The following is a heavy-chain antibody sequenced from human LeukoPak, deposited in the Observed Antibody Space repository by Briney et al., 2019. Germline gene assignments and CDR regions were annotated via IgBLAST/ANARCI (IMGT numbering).Heavy chain of an antibody. CDR2: ISYDGSNK. V-gene: IGHV3-30*04. J-gene: IGHJ6*03. CDR1: GFTFSSYA. Sequence: GGSLRLSCAASGFTFSSYAMHWVRQAPGKGLEWVAVISYDGSNKYYADSVKGRFTISRDNSKNTLYLQMNSLRAEDTAVYYCARDQQQLAPAGYYYYYMDVWGKGTTVTVSS. D-gene: IGHD6-13*01. CDR3: ARDQQQLAPAGYYYYYMDV.